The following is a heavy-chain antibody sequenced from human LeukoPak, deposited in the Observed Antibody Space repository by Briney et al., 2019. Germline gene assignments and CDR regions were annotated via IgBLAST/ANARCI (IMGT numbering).Heavy chain of an antibody. CDR3: TTTVGLYVLVVVMDELDY. Sequence: GGSLRLFCAASGFPFRNARMSWVRQAPGKALEWVGRIKNKTDGGPTDYPAPVKRRFTIFSDDSINTLYLQMHCLKTEDTAVYYCTTTVGLYVLVVVMDELDYWGQGTLVTVSS. D-gene: IGHD3-22*01. V-gene: IGHV3-15*01. J-gene: IGHJ4*02. CDR1: GFPFRNAR. CDR2: IKNKTDGGPT.